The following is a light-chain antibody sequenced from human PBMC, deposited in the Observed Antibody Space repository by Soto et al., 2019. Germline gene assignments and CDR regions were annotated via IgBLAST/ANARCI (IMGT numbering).Light chain of an antibody. CDR3: QQRSNTRT. Sequence: EIVLTQSLATLSLSPGERATLSCRASQSVSSYLAWYQQKPGQAPRLLIYDASNRATGIPARFSGSGSGTDFTLTISSLEPEDFAVYYCQQRSNTRTFGQGTRLEIK. CDR2: DAS. J-gene: IGKJ5*01. V-gene: IGKV3-11*01. CDR1: QSVSSY.